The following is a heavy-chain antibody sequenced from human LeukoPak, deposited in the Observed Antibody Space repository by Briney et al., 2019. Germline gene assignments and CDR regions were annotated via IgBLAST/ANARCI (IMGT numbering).Heavy chain of an antibody. D-gene: IGHD2-15*01. CDR1: GYTLTELS. CDR3: ATVNKDIVVQQGSWFDP. CDR2: FDPEDGET. J-gene: IGHJ5*02. V-gene: IGHV1-24*01. Sequence: GASVKVSCKVSGYTLTELSMHWMRQAPGKGLEWMGGFDPEDGETIYAQKFQGRVTMTEDTSTDTTYMELSSLRSEDTAVYYCATVNKDIVVQQGSWFDPWGQGTLVTVSS.